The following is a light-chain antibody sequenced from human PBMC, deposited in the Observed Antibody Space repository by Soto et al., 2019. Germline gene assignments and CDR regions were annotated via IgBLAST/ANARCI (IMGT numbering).Light chain of an antibody. CDR1: QSIGYW. Sequence: DIQMTQSPSRLSASVGDRVTITCRASQSIGYWLAWYQEKPGKAPKLLIYAASTLETGVPSRFSGSGFGAEFTLTIASLQPDDSATYYCQQYNSFSKTFGRGTKVEIK. CDR3: QQYNSFSKT. CDR2: AAS. J-gene: IGKJ4*02. V-gene: IGKV1-5*01.